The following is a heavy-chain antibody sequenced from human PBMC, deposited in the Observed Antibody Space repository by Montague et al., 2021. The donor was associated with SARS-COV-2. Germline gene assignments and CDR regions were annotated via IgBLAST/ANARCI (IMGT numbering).Heavy chain of an antibody. V-gene: IGHV4-34*01. J-gene: IGHJ3*02. CDR2: INHSGSI. CDR3: ARVPDYYDSSGYYFDAFDI. D-gene: IGHD3-22*01. CDR1: GGSFSGYY. Sequence: SETLSLTCAVYGGSFSGYYWGWIRQPPGKGLEWIGEINHSGSINXNPSLKSGVTISVDTSKNQFSLKLSSVTAADTAVYYCARVPDYYDSSGYYFDAFDIWGQGTMVTVSS.